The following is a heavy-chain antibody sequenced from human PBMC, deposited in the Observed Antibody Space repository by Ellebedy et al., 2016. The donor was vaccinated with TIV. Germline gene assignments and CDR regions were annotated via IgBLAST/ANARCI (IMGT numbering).Heavy chain of an antibody. CDR2: IIPIFGTA. CDR1: GGTFSSYA. CDR3: ARSSPRYCSSTSCYYY. V-gene: IGHV1-69*13. Sequence: SVKVSXKASGGTFSSYAISWVRQAPGQGLEWMGGIIPIFGTANYAQKFQGRVTITADESTSTAYMELSSLRSEDTAVYYCARSSPRYCSSTSCYYYWGQGTLVTVSS. D-gene: IGHD2-2*01. J-gene: IGHJ4*02.